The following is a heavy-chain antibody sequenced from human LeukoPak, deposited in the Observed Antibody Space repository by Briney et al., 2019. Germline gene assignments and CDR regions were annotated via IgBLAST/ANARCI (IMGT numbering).Heavy chain of an antibody. CDR1: GFTFSSYA. Sequence: PGGSLRLSCAASGFTFSSYAMSWVRQAPGKGLEWVSAVSGGGISTYYADSVKGRFTISRDNSKNTLHLQMNSLRAEDTAVYYCAKDWAAVGGTYYFDYWGQGTLVTVSS. CDR2: VSGGGIST. CDR3: AKDWAAVGGTYYFDY. V-gene: IGHV3-23*01. D-gene: IGHD6-13*01. J-gene: IGHJ4*02.